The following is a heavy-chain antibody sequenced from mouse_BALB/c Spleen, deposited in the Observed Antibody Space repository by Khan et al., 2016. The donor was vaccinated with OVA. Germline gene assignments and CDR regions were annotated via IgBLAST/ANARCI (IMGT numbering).Heavy chain of an antibody. V-gene: IGHV5-9*02. CDR3: SRPSYYGNPWFTY. Sequence: EVELVESGGGLVRPGGSLKLSCAASGFAFSSYDMSWVRQTPEKRLEWVATISTSGTYTYYLDSVKGRFTISRDTARNTLYLQMNSLRSEDTAVYDCSRPSYYGNPWFTYWGQGTLVTVSA. CDR2: ISTSGTYT. CDR1: GFAFSSYD. J-gene: IGHJ3*01. D-gene: IGHD2-10*01.